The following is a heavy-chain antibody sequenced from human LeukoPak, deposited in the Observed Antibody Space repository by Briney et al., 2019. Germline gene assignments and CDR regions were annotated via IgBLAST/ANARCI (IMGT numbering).Heavy chain of an antibody. Sequence: SETLSLTCAVSGYSISSGYYWGWIRQPPGKGLEWIGSIFHSGSTYYNPSLKSRVTMSVDTSENHFSLNLRSVTAADTAVYYCARRWGSHYFDYWGQGTLVTVSS. J-gene: IGHJ4*02. CDR1: GYSISSGYY. D-gene: IGHD2-21*01. V-gene: IGHV4-38-2*01. CDR3: ARRWGSHYFDY. CDR2: IFHSGST.